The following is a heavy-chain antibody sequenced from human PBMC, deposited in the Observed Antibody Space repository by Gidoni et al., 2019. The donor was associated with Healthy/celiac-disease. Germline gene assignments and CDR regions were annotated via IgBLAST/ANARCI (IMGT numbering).Heavy chain of an antibody. CDR3: AREVRGVTNWFDP. CDR1: GYTFTSYY. D-gene: IGHD3-10*01. Sequence: QVQLVQSGAEVKKPGASVKVSCKASGYTFTSYYMHWVRQAPGQGLEWMGIINPRGVRTRYAQKCQGRVTICRDTSTRTVYTGRSSVRDEDTAAYYCAREVRGVTNWFDPWGQGTLVTVSS. V-gene: IGHV1-46*01. J-gene: IGHJ5*02. CDR2: INPRGVRT.